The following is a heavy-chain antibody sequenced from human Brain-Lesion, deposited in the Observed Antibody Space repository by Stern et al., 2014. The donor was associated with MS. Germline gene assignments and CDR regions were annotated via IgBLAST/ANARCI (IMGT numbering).Heavy chain of an antibody. J-gene: IGHJ4*02. CDR2: IYTSGKT. V-gene: IGHV3-66*02. CDR3: ARDRVTTVTTYYFDS. D-gene: IGHD4-17*01. CDR1: GFTVSKYY. Sequence: QLVQSGGGLVQPGGSLRLSCAASGFTVSKYYMSWVRQAPGKGLEWVSIIYTSGKTYYADSVRGRFVISRDKSKSTLYLQMDSLRPEDTAVYYCARDRVTTVTTYYFDSWGQGTRVTVSS.